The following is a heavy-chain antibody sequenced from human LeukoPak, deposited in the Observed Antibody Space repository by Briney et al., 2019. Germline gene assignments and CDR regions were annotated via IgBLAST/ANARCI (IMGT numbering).Heavy chain of an antibody. CDR1: GFTFNTYT. CDR3: ARGTMFPYYFDY. D-gene: IGHD3-10*02. Sequence: GGSLRLSCAASGFTFNTYTMNWVRQAPGKGLEWVSSITASSTAIYSADSVKGRFTISRDNAKNSLYLQMNSLRAEDTAVYYCARGTMFPYYFDYWGQGTLVTVSS. V-gene: IGHV3-21*01. CDR2: ITASSTAI. J-gene: IGHJ4*02.